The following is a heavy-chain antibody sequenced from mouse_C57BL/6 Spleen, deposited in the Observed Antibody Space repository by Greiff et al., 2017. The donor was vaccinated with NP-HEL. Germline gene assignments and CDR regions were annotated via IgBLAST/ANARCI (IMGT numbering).Heavy chain of an antibody. CDR1: GFTFSDYG. V-gene: IGHV5-17*01. CDR3: ARPNYYV. Sequence: EVMLVESGGGLVKPGGSLKLSCAASGFTFSDYGMHWVRQAPEKGLEWVAYISSGSSTIYYADTGKGRFNISRDNAKNTLFLQMTSLRSEDTAMYYCARPNYYVWGTGTTVTVSS. CDR2: ISSGSSTI. D-gene: IGHD1-1*01. J-gene: IGHJ1*03.